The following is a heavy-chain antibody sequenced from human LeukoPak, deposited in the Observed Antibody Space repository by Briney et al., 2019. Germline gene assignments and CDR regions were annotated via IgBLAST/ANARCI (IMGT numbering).Heavy chain of an antibody. Sequence: GASVKVSCKASGYTFTSYAMHWVRQAPGQRLEWMGWINAGNGNIKYSQEFQGRVTITRDTSASTAYMELSSLRSEDMAVYYCARDNYYDSSGYCFDYWGQGTLVTVSS. D-gene: IGHD3-22*01. J-gene: IGHJ4*02. V-gene: IGHV1-3*03. CDR3: ARDNYYDSSGYCFDY. CDR1: GYTFTSYA. CDR2: INAGNGNI.